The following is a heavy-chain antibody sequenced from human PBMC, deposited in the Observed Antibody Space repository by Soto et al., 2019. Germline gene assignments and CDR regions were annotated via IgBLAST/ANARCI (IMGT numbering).Heavy chain of an antibody. CDR3: ARDQPQWLGLAY. CDR2: IIPIFGTA. V-gene: IGHV1-69*13. CDR1: GRTCSSYA. Sequence: SVKVSCTASGRTCSSYAISWVRQAPGQGLEWMGGIIPIFGTANYAQKFQGRVTITADESTSTAYMELSSLRSEDTAVYYCARDQPQWLGLAYWGQGTLVTVSS. J-gene: IGHJ4*02. D-gene: IGHD6-19*01.